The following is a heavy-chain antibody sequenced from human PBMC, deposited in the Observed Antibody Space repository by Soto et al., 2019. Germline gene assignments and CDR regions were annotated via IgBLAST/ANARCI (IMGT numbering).Heavy chain of an antibody. D-gene: IGHD6-13*01. V-gene: IGHV1-46*01. CDR3: ARDLSAGDY. CDR1: GYTFINYY. Sequence: QVQLVQSGAEVKKPGASVKLSCKASGYTFINYYIHWVRQAPGQGLEWMGIFNPTSGSTNYAQKFQGRVTLTMDTSTRTVYMELSSLTLYDTAVYDCARDLSAGDYWGQGTLVTVSS. J-gene: IGHJ4*02. CDR2: FNPTSGST.